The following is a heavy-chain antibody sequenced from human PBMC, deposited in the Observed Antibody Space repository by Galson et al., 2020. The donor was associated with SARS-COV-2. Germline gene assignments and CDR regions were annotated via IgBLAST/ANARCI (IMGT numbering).Heavy chain of an antibody. CDR3: ARLRRITIFGVVIIDAFDI. V-gene: IGHV4-59*08. CDR2: NHYSGST. Sequence: SQTLSLPRTVPGGSISSYYWSWIRQPPGKGLEWNGYNHYSGSTNYNPSLKSRVTIPVDTSKNQFPLKLSSVTAADTAVYYCARLRRITIFGVVIIDAFDIWGQGTMVTVSS. D-gene: IGHD3-3*01. CDR1: GGSISSYY. J-gene: IGHJ3*02.